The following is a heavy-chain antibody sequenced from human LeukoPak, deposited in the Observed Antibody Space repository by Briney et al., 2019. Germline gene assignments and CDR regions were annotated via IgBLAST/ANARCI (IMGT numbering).Heavy chain of an antibody. CDR1: GFTFSSYG. J-gene: IGHJ6*02. V-gene: IGHV3-33*01. CDR2: IWYDGSNK. Sequence: GRSLRLSCAASGFTFSSYGMHWVRQAPGKGLEWVAVIWYDGSNKYYADSVKSRFTISRDNSKNTLYLQMNSLRAEDTAVYYCARDDSSSWYYYYYGMDVWGQGTTVTVSS. CDR3: ARDDSSSWYYYYYGMDV. D-gene: IGHD6-13*01.